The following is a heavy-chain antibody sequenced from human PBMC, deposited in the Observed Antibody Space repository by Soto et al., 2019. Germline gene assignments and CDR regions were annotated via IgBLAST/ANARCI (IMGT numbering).Heavy chain of an antibody. CDR3: ARASFHSSSSLSYYYYYGMDG. CDR1: GGSISSYY. V-gene: IGHV4-59*01. CDR2: IYYSGST. Sequence: PSETLSLTCTVSGGSISSYYWSWIRQPPGKGLEWIGYIYYSGSTNYNPSLKSRVTISVDTSKNQFSLKLSSVTAADTAVYYCARASFHSSSSLSYYYYYGMDGPGQRTTVTVSS. D-gene: IGHD6-6*01. J-gene: IGHJ6*02.